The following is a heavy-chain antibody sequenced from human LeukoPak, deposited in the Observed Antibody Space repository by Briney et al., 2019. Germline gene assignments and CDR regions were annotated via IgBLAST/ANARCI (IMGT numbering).Heavy chain of an antibody. J-gene: IGHJ4*02. Sequence: GSLRLSCTASGFTFSSYWMHWVRQAPGKGLVWVSHIKTDGSTVSYADSVKGRFTISRDNAKNTLYLQMNSLRAEDTAVYFCARAGFYNGLDYWGKGTLVTASS. CDR3: ARAGFYNGLDY. CDR1: GFTFSSYW. CDR2: IKTDGSTV. V-gene: IGHV3-74*01. D-gene: IGHD2-8*01.